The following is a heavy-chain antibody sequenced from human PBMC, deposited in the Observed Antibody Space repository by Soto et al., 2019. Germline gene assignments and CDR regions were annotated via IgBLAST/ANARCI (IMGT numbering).Heavy chain of an antibody. V-gene: IGHV3-23*01. CDR2: ISGSGGST. CDR3: ANDPYSLTVDTATVPPFDY. D-gene: IGHD5-18*01. J-gene: IGHJ4*02. Sequence: GGSLRLSCAASGFTFSSYAMSWVRQAPGKGLEWVSAISGSGGSTYYADSVKGRFTISRDNSKNTLYLQMNSLRAEDTAVYYCANDPYSLTVDTATVPPFDYWGQGTLVTVSS. CDR1: GFTFSSYA.